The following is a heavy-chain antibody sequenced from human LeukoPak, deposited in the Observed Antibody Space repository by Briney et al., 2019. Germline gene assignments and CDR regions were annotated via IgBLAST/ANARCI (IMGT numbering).Heavy chain of an antibody. V-gene: IGHV6-1*01. CDR3: ARDGYSSSWDYYYYGMDV. CDR1: GDSVSSNSAA. D-gene: IGHD6-13*01. J-gene: IGHJ6*02. CDR2: TYYRSKWYN. Sequence: SQTLSLTCAISGDSVSSNSAAWNWIRQSPSRGLEWLGRTYYRSKWYNDYAVSVKSRITINPDTSKNQFSLQLNSVTPEDTAVYYCARDGYSSSWDYYYYGMDVWGQGTTVTVSS.